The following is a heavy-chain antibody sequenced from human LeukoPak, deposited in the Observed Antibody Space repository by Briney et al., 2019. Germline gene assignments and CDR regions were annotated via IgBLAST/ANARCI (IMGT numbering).Heavy chain of an antibody. CDR3: ARFPRL. Sequence: SETLSLTCTVSGGFISSGSYYWGWIRQPPGKGLEWIGRIYTSGSTNYNPSLKSRVTISVDTSKNQFSLKLSSVTAADTAVYYCARFPRLWGQGTLVTVSS. V-gene: IGHV4-61*02. J-gene: IGHJ4*02. CDR1: GGFISSGSYY. CDR2: IYTSGST.